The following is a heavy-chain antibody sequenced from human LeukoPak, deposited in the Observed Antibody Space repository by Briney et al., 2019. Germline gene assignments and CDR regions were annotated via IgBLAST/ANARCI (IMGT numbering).Heavy chain of an antibody. D-gene: IGHD6-13*01. V-gene: IGHV3-33*01. Sequence: GGSLRLSCAASGFTFSRYGMHWVRQAPGKGLEWVAVIWYDGSNKYYADSVKGRFTISRDNSKNTLYLQMNSLRAEDTAVYYCARDQRVAYSSSWYGGAFDIWGQGTMVTVSS. J-gene: IGHJ3*02. CDR2: IWYDGSNK. CDR1: GFTFSRYG. CDR3: ARDQRVAYSSSWYGGAFDI.